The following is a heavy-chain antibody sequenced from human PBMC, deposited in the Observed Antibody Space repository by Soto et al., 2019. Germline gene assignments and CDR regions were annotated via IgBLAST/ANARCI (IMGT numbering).Heavy chain of an antibody. CDR3: ARGSSRWDY. V-gene: IGHV4-4*07. CDR1: GGYIGVFY. J-gene: IGHJ4*02. D-gene: IGHD6-13*01. CDR2: IYSGGRN. Sequence: PSAPQSPTSSVSGGYIGVFYWLLLRQPAGKGLEWSGRIYSGGRNNYNPSLKSRVTMSVDTSKNQSSLRLSSVTAADAAMYYCARGSSRWDYWGQGTLVNVSS.